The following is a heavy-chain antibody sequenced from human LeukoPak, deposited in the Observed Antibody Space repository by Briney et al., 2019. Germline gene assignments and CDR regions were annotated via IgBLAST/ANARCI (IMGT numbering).Heavy chain of an antibody. CDR1: GFTFSSYF. V-gene: IGHV3-7*01. CDR3: ARAREELQLWIGGFDY. Sequence: PGGSLRLSCAASGFTFSSYFLTWVRQAPGKGLEWVANIKEDGSEKQYVDSVKGRFTISRDNAKNSLYLQMNSLRAEDTAVYYCARAREELQLWIGGFDYWGQGTLVTVSS. CDR2: IKEDGSEK. J-gene: IGHJ4*02. D-gene: IGHD5-18*01.